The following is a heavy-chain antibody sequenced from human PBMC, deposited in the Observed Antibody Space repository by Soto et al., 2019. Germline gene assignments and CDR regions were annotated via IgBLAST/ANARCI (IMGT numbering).Heavy chain of an antibody. CDR2: VYPDDSDT. D-gene: IGHD5-18*01. V-gene: IGHV5-51*01. CDR3: ARTSMQSRGYSYGHGGMDV. CDR1: GYSFKICW. J-gene: IGHJ6*02. Sequence: LGESLKISCKASGYSFKICWIGWVRQLPGTGLEWMGVVYPDDSDTIYSPSFQGHVTISADKSISTAYLQWSSLKASDTAMYYCARTSMQSRGYSYGHGGMDVWGQGTTVTVSS.